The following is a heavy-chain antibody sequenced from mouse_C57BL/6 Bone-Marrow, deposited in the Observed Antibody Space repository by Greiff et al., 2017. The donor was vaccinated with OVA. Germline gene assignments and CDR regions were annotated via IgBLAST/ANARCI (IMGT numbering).Heavy chain of an antibody. D-gene: IGHD1-1*01. CDR2: IHPNSGST. CDR1: GYTFTSYW. Sequence: QVQLKQPGAELVKPGASVKLSCKASGYTFTSYWMHWVKQRPGQGLEWIGMIHPNSGSTNYNEKFKSKATLTVDKSSSTAYMQLSSLTSEDSAVYYCARKTTVPYAMDYWGQGTSVTVFS. CDR3: ARKTTVPYAMDY. V-gene: IGHV1-64*01. J-gene: IGHJ4*01.